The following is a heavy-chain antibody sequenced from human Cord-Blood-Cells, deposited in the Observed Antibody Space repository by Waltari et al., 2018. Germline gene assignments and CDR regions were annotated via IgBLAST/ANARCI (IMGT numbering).Heavy chain of an antibody. CDR3: AKNWDRGRYFDY. Sequence: EVQLVESGGGLVQPGGSMRLSCAASGFTFSSYAMSWVRQAPGKGLGWVSAISGSGVSTYYADSVKGRFTISRDNSKNTLYLQMNSLRAEDTAVYYCAKNWDRGRYFDYWDQGTLVTVSS. V-gene: IGHV3-23*04. CDR1: GFTFSSYA. CDR2: ISGSGVST. D-gene: IGHD7-27*01. J-gene: IGHJ4*02.